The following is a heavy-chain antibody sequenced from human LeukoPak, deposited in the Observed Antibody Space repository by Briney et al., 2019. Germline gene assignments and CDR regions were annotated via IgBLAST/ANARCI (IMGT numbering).Heavy chain of an antibody. Sequence: GASVKVSCKASGYTFTVYYMHWGRQAPGQGLERMGGSNPNSGGTNYAQKFQGRVTMTRDTSISTASLVLSRLRSADTAVYYCWRKVNTMVRGVIGGYFDYWGQGTLVTISS. D-gene: IGHD3-10*01. J-gene: IGHJ4*02. V-gene: IGHV1-2*02. CDR3: WRKVNTMVRGVIGGYFDY. CDR1: GYTFTVYY. CDR2: SNPNSGGT.